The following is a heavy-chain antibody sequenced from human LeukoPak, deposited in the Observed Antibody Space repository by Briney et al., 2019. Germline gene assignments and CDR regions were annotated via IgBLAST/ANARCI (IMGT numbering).Heavy chain of an antibody. D-gene: IGHD2-21*02. CDR1: GFTFSSYG. CDR2: IRYDGSNK. Sequence: PGGSLRLSCAASGFTFSSYGMHWVRQAPGKGLEWVAFIRYDGSNKYYADSVKGRFTISRDNSKNTLYLQMNSLRAEDTAVYYCAKDKGSAYCGGDCTDAFDIWGQGTMVTVSS. J-gene: IGHJ3*02. V-gene: IGHV3-30*02. CDR3: AKDKGSAYCGGDCTDAFDI.